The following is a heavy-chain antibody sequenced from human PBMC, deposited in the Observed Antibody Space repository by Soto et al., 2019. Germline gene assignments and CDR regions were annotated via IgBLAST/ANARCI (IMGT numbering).Heavy chain of an antibody. CDR1: GFTFSSYA. CDR2: ISYDGSNK. J-gene: IGHJ4*02. V-gene: IGHV3-30-3*01. Sequence: QVQLVESGGGVVQPGRSLRLSCAASGFTFSSYAMHWVRQAPGKGLEWVAVISYDGSNKYYADSVKGRFTISRDNSKNTLYLQMNSLRAEDTAVYYCARDSAADPFYCTNGVCPTTTLDYWGQGTLVTVSS. CDR3: ARDSAADPFYCTNGVCPTTTLDY. D-gene: IGHD2-8*01.